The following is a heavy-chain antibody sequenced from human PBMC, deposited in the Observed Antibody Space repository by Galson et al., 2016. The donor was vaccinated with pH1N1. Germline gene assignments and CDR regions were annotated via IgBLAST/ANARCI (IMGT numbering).Heavy chain of an antibody. CDR1: GYTFTTFG. V-gene: IGHV1-18*01. CDR2: ISAYNGNT. Sequence: SVKVSCQASGYTFTTFGVSWVRQAPGQGLEWMGWISAYNGNTNYAQRLQGRVTMTTDTSTSTAYMELRSLRSDDTAVYYCARAGYGDYSNYFDYWGQGTLVTVSS. CDR3: ARAGYGDYSNYFDY. D-gene: IGHD4-17*01. J-gene: IGHJ4*02.